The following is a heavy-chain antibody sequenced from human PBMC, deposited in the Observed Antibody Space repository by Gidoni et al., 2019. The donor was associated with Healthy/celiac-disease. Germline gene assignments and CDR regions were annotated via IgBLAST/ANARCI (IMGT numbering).Heavy chain of an antibody. D-gene: IGHD3-10*01. Sequence: QVQLQESGTGLVKPSQTLSLTCTVSGGSISSGAYYWSWIRQHPGKGLEWIGYISYSGSTYYNPSLQSRFTISVDTSKNQFSLKLSSVTPADTAVYYCARAPYGSGSRPFDYWGQGTLVTVSS. CDR1: GGSISSGAYY. V-gene: IGHV4-30-4*01. CDR3: ARAPYGSGSRPFDY. CDR2: ISYSGST. J-gene: IGHJ4*02.